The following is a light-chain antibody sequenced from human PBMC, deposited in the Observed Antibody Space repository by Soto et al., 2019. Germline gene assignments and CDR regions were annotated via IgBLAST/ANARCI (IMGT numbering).Light chain of an antibody. CDR3: QQYTIWPLT. V-gene: IGKV3-15*01. CDR2: GAS. J-gene: IGKJ1*01. Sequence: EVVMTQSPAALSVSPGRSATLSCRASQSVSSKLAWYQQKPGQVPRLIIYGASTRASGIPARFSGSGSGTEFTPTISSLQSEDFAVYYCQQYTIWPLTFGQGTKVDIK. CDR1: QSVSSK.